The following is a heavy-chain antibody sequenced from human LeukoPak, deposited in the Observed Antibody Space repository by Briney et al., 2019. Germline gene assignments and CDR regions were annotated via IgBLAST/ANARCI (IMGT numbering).Heavy chain of an antibody. CDR3: ARGRDSSGYPSL. CDR1: GFTFDDYA. Sequence: PGGSLRLSCAASGFTFDDYAMHWVRQAPGKGLEWVSGISWNSGSIGYADSVKGRFTISRDNAKNSLYLQMNSLRAEDTAVYYCARGRDSSGYPSLWGQGTLVTVSS. CDR2: ISWNSGSI. D-gene: IGHD3-22*01. V-gene: IGHV3-9*01. J-gene: IGHJ4*02.